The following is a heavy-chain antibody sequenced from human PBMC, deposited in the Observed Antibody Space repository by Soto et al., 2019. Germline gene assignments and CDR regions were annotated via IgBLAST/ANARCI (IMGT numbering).Heavy chain of an antibody. V-gene: IGHV2-26*01. CDR2: IFSNDEK. Sequence: QVTLKESGPVLVNPTETLTLTCTVSGFSLSNARMGVSWIRQPPGKALEWLAHIFSNDEKSYSTSLKSRLTISKDTSKSQVVLTMTNMDPVDTATYYCARISYSSSYYTITSYYYYGMDVWGQGTTVTVSS. J-gene: IGHJ6*02. D-gene: IGHD6-13*01. CDR1: GFSLSNARMG. CDR3: ARISYSSSYYTITSYYYYGMDV.